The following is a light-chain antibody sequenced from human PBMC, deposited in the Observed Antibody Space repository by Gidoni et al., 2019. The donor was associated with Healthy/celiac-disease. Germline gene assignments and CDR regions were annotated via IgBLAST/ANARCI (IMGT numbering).Light chain of an antibody. V-gene: IGLV1-40*01. Sequence: QSVLTQPPSVSGAPGQRVTISCTGSSSNIGAGYDVTWYQQLPGTAPKLLIYGNSNRPSGVPDRFSGSKSGTSASLAITGLQAEDEADYYCQSYDSSLSVVFGGGIKLTVL. J-gene: IGLJ2*01. CDR3: QSYDSSLSVV. CDR1: SSNIGAGYD. CDR2: GNS.